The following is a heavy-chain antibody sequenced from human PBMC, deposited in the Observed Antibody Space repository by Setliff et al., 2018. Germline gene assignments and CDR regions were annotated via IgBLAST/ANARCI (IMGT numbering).Heavy chain of an antibody. Sequence: SLTCTVSGGSISGYYWSWIRQPPGKGLEWIGNIYYSGNTNYSPSLKSRVTISVDTSKNQLSLKLSSVTAADTAVYYCARGGYYDTSGYLNYWGRGTLVTVSS. CDR3: ARGGYYDTSGYLNY. D-gene: IGHD3-22*01. CDR2: IYYSGNT. J-gene: IGHJ4*02. CDR1: GGSISGYY. V-gene: IGHV4-59*01.